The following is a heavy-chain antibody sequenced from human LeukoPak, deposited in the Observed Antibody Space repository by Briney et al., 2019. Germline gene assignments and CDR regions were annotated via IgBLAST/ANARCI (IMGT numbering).Heavy chain of an antibody. J-gene: IGHJ5*02. V-gene: IGHV1-69*06. CDR3: ASHVLRYFDWLEEGNWFGP. Sequence: GASVKVSCKASGGTFSSYAISWVRQAPGQGLEWMGGIIPIFGTANYAQKFQGRVTITADKSTSTAYMELSRLRSEDTAVYYCASHVLRYFDWLEEGNWFGPWGQGTLVTVSS. D-gene: IGHD3-9*01. CDR1: GGTFSSYA. CDR2: IIPIFGTA.